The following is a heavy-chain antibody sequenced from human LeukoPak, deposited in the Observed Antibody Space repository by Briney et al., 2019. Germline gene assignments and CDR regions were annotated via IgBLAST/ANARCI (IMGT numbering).Heavy chain of an antibody. CDR3: ARGYTSSWTYFDY. D-gene: IGHD6-13*01. Sequence: PSETLSLTCTVSGGSISSYYWSWIRQPPGKGLEWIGYIYYSGSTYYNPSLKSRVTISLDTSKNQFSLNLSSVTAADTAVYYCARGYTSSWTYFDYWGQGTLVTVSS. J-gene: IGHJ4*02. V-gene: IGHV4-59*12. CDR2: IYYSGST. CDR1: GGSISSYY.